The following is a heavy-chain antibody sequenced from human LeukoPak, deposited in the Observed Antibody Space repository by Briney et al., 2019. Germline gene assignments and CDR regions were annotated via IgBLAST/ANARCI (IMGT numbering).Heavy chain of an antibody. CDR2: IYYSGST. D-gene: IGHD3-10*01. J-gene: IGHJ4*02. V-gene: IGHV4-59*08. CDR3: ARQVEYYGSGSYYDY. CDR1: GGSISSYY. Sequence: PSETLSLTCTVSGGSISSYYWSWIRQPPGKGLEWIGYIYYSGSTNYNPSLKSRVTISVDTSKNQFSLKLSSVTAADTAVYYCARQVEYYGSGSYYDYWGQGTLVTVSS.